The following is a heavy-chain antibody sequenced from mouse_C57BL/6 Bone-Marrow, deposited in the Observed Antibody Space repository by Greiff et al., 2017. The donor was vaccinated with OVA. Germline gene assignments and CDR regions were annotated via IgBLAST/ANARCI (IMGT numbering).Heavy chain of an antibody. D-gene: IGHD1-1*01. CDR1: GYTFTSYG. Sequence: QVQLQQSGAELARPGASVKLSCKASGYTFTSYGISWVKQRTGQGLEWIGEIYPRSGNTYYNEKFKGKATLTADKSSHTAYMELRSLESDDSAVYFCAREGYYGSSYGYWGQGTTLTVSS. V-gene: IGHV1-81*01. J-gene: IGHJ2*01. CDR2: IYPRSGNT. CDR3: AREGYYGSSYGY.